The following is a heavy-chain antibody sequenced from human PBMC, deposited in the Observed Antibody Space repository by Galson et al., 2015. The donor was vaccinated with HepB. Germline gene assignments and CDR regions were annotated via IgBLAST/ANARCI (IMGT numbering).Heavy chain of an antibody. D-gene: IGHD1-1*01. Sequence: SLRLSCAASGFTFSSYGMHWVRQAPGKGLEWVAVISYDGSNKYYADSVKGRFTISRDNSKNTLYLQMNSLRAEDTAVYYCAKGGSNWYYYMDVWGKGTTVTVSS. CDR3: AKGGSNWYYYMDV. J-gene: IGHJ6*03. CDR2: ISYDGSNK. V-gene: IGHV3-30*18. CDR1: GFTFSSYG.